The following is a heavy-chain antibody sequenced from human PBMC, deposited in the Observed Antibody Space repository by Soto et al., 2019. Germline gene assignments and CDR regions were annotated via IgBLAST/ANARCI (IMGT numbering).Heavy chain of an antibody. Sequence: ASVKVSCKASGYTFTSYGSSWVRQAPGQGREWMGWISAYNGNTNYAQKLQGRVTMTTDTSTSTAYMELRSLRSDDTAVYYCARAVVGANPLGNWFDPWRQGNLVT. J-gene: IGHJ5*02. CDR2: ISAYNGNT. D-gene: IGHD1-26*01. CDR1: GYTFTSYG. CDR3: ARAVVGANPLGNWFDP. V-gene: IGHV1-18*01.